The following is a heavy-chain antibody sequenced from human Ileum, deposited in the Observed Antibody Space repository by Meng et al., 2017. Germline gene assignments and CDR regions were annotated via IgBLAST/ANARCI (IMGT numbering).Heavy chain of an antibody. D-gene: IGHD3-22*01. CDR1: GDSISNNNYY. CDR2: IYHSGVT. J-gene: IGHJ5*02. CDR3: ARGVVTYYDSSTLTWFDP. V-gene: IGHV4-31*03. Sequence: PRGSVPALSDPSETLPLTCTVSGDSISNNNYYWGWIRQHPEKGLEWIGYIYHSGVTYYSPSLKSRLTISVDTSKYQFSLKLSSVTAADTAIYYCARGVVTYYDSSTLTWFDPWGQGALVTVSS.